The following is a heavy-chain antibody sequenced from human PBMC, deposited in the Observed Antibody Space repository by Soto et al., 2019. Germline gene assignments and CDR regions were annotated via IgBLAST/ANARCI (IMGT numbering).Heavy chain of an antibody. D-gene: IGHD3-10*01. CDR3: ARGWFAPDV. CDR2: IDNAGTDS. CDR1: GFTLSGRS. J-gene: IGHJ6*04. V-gene: IGHV3-74*01. Sequence: EVQLVESGGGLVQPGGSLRLSCAASGFTLSGRSMHWVRQAPGKGLVWVSGIDNAGTDSTYADSVKGRFTSSRDNAKNILYLQMNSLRVEDTAVYYCARGWFAPDVWGKGTPVTVSS.